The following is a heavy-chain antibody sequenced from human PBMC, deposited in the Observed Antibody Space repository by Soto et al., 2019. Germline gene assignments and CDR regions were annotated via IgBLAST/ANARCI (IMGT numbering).Heavy chain of an antibody. CDR1: GGAISSYY. J-gene: IGHJ6*02. D-gene: IGHD3-3*02. CDR2: VFSSGST. V-gene: IGHV4-4*07. CDR3: ARVAFSYFGMDV. Sequence: SETLSLTCSVPGGAISSYYWSWFRQPAGKGLEWIGRVFSSGSTNYNASLKSRVSMSIDTSKNEVSLTLRSVTAADTAVYYCARVAFSYFGMDVWGPGTTVTVSS.